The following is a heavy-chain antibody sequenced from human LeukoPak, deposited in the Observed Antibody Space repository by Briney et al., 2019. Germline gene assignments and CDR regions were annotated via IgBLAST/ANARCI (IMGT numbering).Heavy chain of an antibody. D-gene: IGHD1-14*01. CDR1: GGTFSSYT. Sequence: GASVKVSCKASGGTFSSYTISWVRQAPGQGLEWMGRIIPILGIANYAQKFQGRVTITADKSTSTAYMELSSLRSEDMAVYYCARDGVGIENAFDIWGQGTMVTVSS. V-gene: IGHV1-69*04. CDR2: IIPILGIA. J-gene: IGHJ3*02. CDR3: ARDGVGIENAFDI.